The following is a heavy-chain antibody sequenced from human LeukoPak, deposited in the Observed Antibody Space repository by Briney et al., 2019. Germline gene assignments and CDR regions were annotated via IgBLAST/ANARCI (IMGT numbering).Heavy chain of an antibody. D-gene: IGHD4-23*01. J-gene: IGHJ5*02. V-gene: IGHV1-2*02. Sequence: GASVKVSCKASGYTFTGYYMHWVRQAPGQGLEWMGWINPNSGGTNYAQKFQGRVTMTRDTSISTAYMELSRLRSDDTAVYYCARGGFDDYGGKGGWFDPWGQGTPVTVSS. CDR3: ARGGFDDYGGKGGWFDP. CDR2: INPNSGGT. CDR1: GYTFTGYY.